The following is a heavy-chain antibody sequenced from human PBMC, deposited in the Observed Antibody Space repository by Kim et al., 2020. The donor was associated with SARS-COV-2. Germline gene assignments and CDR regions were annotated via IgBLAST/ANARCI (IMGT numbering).Heavy chain of an antibody. V-gene: IGHV3-21*01. CDR2: ISGTSSYI. CDR3: ARDVYCNSTRCDDTFNI. J-gene: IGHJ3*02. D-gene: IGHD2-2*01. CDR1: GFTFSTYT. Sequence: GGSLRLSCAASGFTFSTYTMNWVRQAPGKGLEWVSSISGTSSYIYYADSTKGRFTISRDNAKNSLYLQMNSLRAEDTAIYYCARDVYCNSTRCDDTFNI.